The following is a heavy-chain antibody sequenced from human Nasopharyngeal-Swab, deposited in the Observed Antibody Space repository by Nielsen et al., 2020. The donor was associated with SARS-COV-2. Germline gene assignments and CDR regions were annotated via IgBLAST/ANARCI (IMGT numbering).Heavy chain of an antibody. D-gene: IGHD3-10*01. Sequence: VRQAPGKGLEWVSSISWNSVTIGYTDSVKGRFTISRDNAKNSLYMQMNSLRPGDTALYYCAKGRGMGGTYYIDHWGQGTLVTVSS. J-gene: IGHJ4*02. CDR2: ISWNSVTI. V-gene: IGHV3-9*01. CDR3: AKGRGMGGTYYIDH.